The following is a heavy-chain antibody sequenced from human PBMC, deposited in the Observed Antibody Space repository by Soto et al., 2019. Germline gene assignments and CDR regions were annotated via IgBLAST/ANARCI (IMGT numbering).Heavy chain of an antibody. Sequence: EVQLVESGGGLIQPGGSLRLSCAASGFTVSSYYMSWVRQAPGKGLEWVSVIYSGGSRYYADSVKGRFTISRDNSTNTLYLQMNSLRAEETAVYYRARGPHSSSPGGYWGQGTLVTVCS. CDR2: IYSGGSR. D-gene: IGHD6-6*01. CDR3: ARGPHSSSPGGY. V-gene: IGHV3-53*01. CDR1: GFTVSSYY. J-gene: IGHJ4*02.